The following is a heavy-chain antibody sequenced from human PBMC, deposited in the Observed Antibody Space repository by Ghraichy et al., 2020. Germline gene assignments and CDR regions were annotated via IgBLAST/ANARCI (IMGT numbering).Heavy chain of an antibody. D-gene: IGHD3-3*01. Sequence: LSLTCAASGFTFSSYAMSWVRQAPGKGLEWVSAISGSGGSTYYADSVKGRFTISRDNSKNTLYLQMNSLRAEDTAVYYCAKGRPYYDFWSGYHRAEYFQHWGQGTLVTVSS. V-gene: IGHV3-23*01. CDR3: AKGRPYYDFWSGYHRAEYFQH. J-gene: IGHJ1*01. CDR1: GFTFSSYA. CDR2: ISGSGGST.